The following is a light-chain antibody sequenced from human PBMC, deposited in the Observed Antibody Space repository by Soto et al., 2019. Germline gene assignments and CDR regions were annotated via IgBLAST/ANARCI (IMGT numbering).Light chain of an antibody. V-gene: IGKV3-20*01. CDR3: QQYGSSPGWT. Sequence: EIVLTQSPGTLSLSPGERATLSCMASQSVSSSYLAWYQQKPGQAPRLLIYGASSRATGIPDRFSGSGSGTDFTLTISRLEPEDFAVYYWQQYGSSPGWTFGQGPKVEIK. J-gene: IGKJ1*01. CDR2: GAS. CDR1: QSVSSSY.